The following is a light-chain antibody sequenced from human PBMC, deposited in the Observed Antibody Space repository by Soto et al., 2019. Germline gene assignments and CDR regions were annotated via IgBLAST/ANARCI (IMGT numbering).Light chain of an antibody. CDR2: GAS. J-gene: IGKJ4*01. CDR3: QQYNSWPLT. Sequence: EIVLTQSPGTLSLSPGERATLSCRASQSVSSSYLAWYQQKPGQAPRLLIYGASSRATGIPDRFSGSGSGTDFTLTISRLEPEDFAVYYCQQYNSWPLTFGGGTKVDIK. V-gene: IGKV3-20*01. CDR1: QSVSSSY.